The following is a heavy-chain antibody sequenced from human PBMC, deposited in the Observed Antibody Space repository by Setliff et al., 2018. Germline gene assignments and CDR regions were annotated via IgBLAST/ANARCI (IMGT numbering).Heavy chain of an antibody. Sequence: GASVKVSCKASGGTFSSYGISWVRQAPGQGLEWMGGTIPMFGTTNYARKFQGRVTIITDESTTTAYMELSSLKAEDTAVYYCARGGDIITIFGVITPDYYYYMDVWGTGTTVTVSS. J-gene: IGHJ6*03. CDR3: ARGGDIITIFGVITPDYYYYMDV. CDR2: TIPMFGTT. V-gene: IGHV1-69*05. D-gene: IGHD3-3*01. CDR1: GGTFSSYG.